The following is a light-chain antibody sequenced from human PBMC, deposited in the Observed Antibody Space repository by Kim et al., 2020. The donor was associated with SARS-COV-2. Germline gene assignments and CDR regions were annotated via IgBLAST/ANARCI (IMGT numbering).Light chain of an antibody. Sequence: EIVLTQSPGTVSLSPGERATLSCRASQSVTSSDLAWYQQRPGQAPRLLIYGASSRATGIPDRFSGSGSGTDFTLTISRLEPEDFAVYYCQQYDSSPRTFGQGTKLEI. V-gene: IGKV3-20*01. CDR2: GAS. J-gene: IGKJ2*01. CDR3: QQYDSSPRT. CDR1: QSVTSSD.